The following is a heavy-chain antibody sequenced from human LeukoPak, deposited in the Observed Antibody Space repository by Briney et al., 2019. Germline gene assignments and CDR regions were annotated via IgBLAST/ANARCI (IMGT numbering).Heavy chain of an antibody. Sequence: GSLRLSCAASGFTFSSYWMSWVRQPPGKGLEWIGSIYYSGSTYYNPSLKSRVTISVDTSKNQFSLKLSSVTAADTAVYYCARENLDAFDIWGQGTMVTVSS. CDR2: IYYSGST. CDR1: GFTFSSYW. V-gene: IGHV4-39*07. CDR3: ARENLDAFDI. J-gene: IGHJ3*02.